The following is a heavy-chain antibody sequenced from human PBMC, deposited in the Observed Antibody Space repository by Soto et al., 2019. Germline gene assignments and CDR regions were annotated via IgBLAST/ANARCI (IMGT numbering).Heavy chain of an antibody. CDR1: GFTVSSSY. CDR3: ARGGNYYDSSGHYYAPYYFDY. V-gene: IGHV3-53*01. D-gene: IGHD3-22*01. CDR2: IYSTGTT. Sequence: GGSLRLSCAASGFTVSSSYMSWVRQAPGKGLEWVSVIYSTGTTYYADSVKGRFTISRDNSKNTLYLQMNSLRAEDTAVYYCARGGNYYDSSGHYYAPYYFDYWGQGTLVTVSS. J-gene: IGHJ4*02.